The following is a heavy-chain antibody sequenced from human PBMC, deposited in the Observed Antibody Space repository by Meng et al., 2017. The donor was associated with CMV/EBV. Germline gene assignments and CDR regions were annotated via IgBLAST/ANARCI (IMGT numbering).Heavy chain of an antibody. CDR3: ARSPPGAILYYFDY. V-gene: IGHV1-18*01. J-gene: IGHJ4*02. D-gene: IGHD3-10*01. CDR2: ISAYNGNT. Sequence: ASGYPFTSYGISWVRQAPGQGLEWMGWISAYNGNTNYAQKLQGRVTMTTDTSTSTAYMELRSLRSDDTAVYYCARSPPGAILYYFDYWGQGTLVTVSS. CDR1: GYPFTSYG.